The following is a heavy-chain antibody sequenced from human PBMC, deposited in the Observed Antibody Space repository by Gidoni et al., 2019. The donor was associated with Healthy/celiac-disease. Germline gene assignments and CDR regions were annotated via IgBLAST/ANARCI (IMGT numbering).Heavy chain of an antibody. D-gene: IGHD2-8*01. J-gene: IGHJ4*02. V-gene: IGHV3-7*01. Sequence: SEKYYVDSVKGRFTISRDNAKNSLYLQMNSLRAEDTAVYYCARVAGYCTNGVWCYFDYWGQGTLVTVSS. CDR2: SEK. CDR3: ARVAGYCTNGVWCYFDY.